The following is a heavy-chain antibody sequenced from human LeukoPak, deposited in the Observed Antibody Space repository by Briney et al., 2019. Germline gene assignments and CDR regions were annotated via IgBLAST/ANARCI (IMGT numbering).Heavy chain of an antibody. CDR1: GFTFSSYS. CDR3: AREGYSSGWYGRYYYYYYTDV. CDR2: ISSSSSYI. V-gene: IGHV3-21*01. D-gene: IGHD6-19*01. J-gene: IGHJ6*03. Sequence: PGGSLRLSCAASGFTFSSYSMNWVRQAPGKGLEWVSSISSSSSYIYYADSVKGRFTISRDNAKNSLYLQMNSLRAEDTAVYYCAREGYSSGWYGRYYYYYYTDVWGKGTTVTVSS.